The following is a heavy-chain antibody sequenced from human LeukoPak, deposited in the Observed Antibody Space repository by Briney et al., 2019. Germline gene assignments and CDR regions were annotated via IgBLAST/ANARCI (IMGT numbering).Heavy chain of an antibody. Sequence: GGSLRLSCAASGFTFSSYSMNWVRQAPGKGLEWVSSISSSSSYIYYADSVKGRFTISRDNAKNSLYLQMNSLRAEDTAVYYCARGVTYYDFWSGYPDVFDIWGQGTMVTVSS. J-gene: IGHJ3*02. V-gene: IGHV3-21*01. CDR3: ARGVTYYDFWSGYPDVFDI. CDR1: GFTFSSYS. D-gene: IGHD3-3*01. CDR2: ISSSSSYI.